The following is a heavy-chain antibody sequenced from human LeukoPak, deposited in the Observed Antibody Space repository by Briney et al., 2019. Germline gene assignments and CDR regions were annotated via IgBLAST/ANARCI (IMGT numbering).Heavy chain of an antibody. J-gene: IGHJ3*02. Sequence: PGGSLRLSCAASGFIFNYYATRWDGQAPGKGREWGSDISVSYDITYYTHSVKGRFSISRDNSNKPLFLQMNSLRAEDAAVYYCSKSGYCSVWFRAFYIWGQGTLVTVSS. V-gene: IGHV3-23*01. CDR2: ISVSYDIT. CDR1: GFIFNYYA. D-gene: IGHD6-19*01. CDR3: SKSGYCSVWFRAFYI.